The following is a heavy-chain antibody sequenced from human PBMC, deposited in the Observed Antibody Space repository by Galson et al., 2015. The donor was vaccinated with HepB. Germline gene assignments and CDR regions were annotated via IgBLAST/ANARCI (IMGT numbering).Heavy chain of an antibody. CDR1: GYTFTSYD. CDR3: ARADYGSGSYYLYYFDY. V-gene: IGHV1-8*01. J-gene: IGHJ4*02. Sequence: SVKVSCKASGYTFTSYDINWVRQAPGQGLEWMGWMNPNSGNTGYAQKFQGRVTMTRNTSISTAYMELSNLRSEDTAVYYCARADYGSGSYYLYYFDYWGQGTLVTVSS. CDR2: MNPNSGNT. D-gene: IGHD3-10*01.